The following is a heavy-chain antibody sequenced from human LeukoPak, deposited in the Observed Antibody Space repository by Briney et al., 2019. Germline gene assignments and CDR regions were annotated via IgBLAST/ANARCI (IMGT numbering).Heavy chain of an antibody. CDR3: ARELPRVSYYYGSGSYYSNWFDP. CDR1: GYTFTSHD. V-gene: IGHV1-69*13. CDR2: IIPIFGTA. D-gene: IGHD3-10*01. J-gene: IGHJ5*02. Sequence: SVKVSCKASGYTFTSHDINWTRQAPGRGLEWMGGIIPIFGTANYAQKFQGRVTITADESTSTAYMELSSLRSEDTAVYYCARELPRVSYYYGSGSYYSNWFDPWSQGTLVTVSS.